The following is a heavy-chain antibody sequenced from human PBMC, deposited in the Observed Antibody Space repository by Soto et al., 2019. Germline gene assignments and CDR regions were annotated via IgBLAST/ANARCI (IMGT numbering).Heavy chain of an antibody. J-gene: IGHJ4*02. CDR1: GPSFSGYA. V-gene: IGHV3-23*01. CDR2: ISGSGDTA. Sequence: GGSLRLSCAASGPSFSGYAMTWVRQAPGKGLEWISAISGSGDTAFYADSVRGRLSISRDNSKNMVYLEISSLRAEDTALYYCAGPVGGYQVLFGSWYGVRSDFWGQGTLVTVSS. CDR3: AGPVGGYQVLFGSWYGVRSDF. D-gene: IGHD6-13*01.